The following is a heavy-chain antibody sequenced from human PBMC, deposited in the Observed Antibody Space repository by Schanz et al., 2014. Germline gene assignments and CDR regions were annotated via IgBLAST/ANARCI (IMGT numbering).Heavy chain of an antibody. CDR1: GFTFSSYA. CDR2: ISYDGSKK. Sequence: VQLLESGGGLVQPGGSLRLSCAASGFTFSSYAMSWVRQAPGKGLEWVGVISYDGSKKSYADSVKGRFTISRDNAKNTLYLQMNSLRAEDTAVYYCARPALWFGDNCFDPWGQGTLVTVSS. D-gene: IGHD3-10*01. J-gene: IGHJ5*02. CDR3: ARPALWFGDNCFDP. V-gene: IGHV3-33*08.